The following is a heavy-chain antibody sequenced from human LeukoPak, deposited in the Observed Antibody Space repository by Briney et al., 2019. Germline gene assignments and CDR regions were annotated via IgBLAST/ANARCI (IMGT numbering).Heavy chain of an antibody. CDR3: ARDRGSSGFDP. V-gene: IGHV4-30-4*01. CDR2: IYYSGST. D-gene: IGHD6-6*01. Sequence: KPSETLSLTCTVSGGSISSGDYYWSWIRQPPGKGLEWIGYIYYSGSTYYNPSLKSRVTISVDTSKNQFSLKLSSVTAADTAVYYCARDRGSSGFDPWGQGTLVTVSS. CDR1: GGSISSGDYY. J-gene: IGHJ5*02.